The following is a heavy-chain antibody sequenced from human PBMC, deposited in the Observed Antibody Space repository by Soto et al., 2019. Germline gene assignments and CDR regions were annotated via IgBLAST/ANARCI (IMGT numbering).Heavy chain of an antibody. Sequence: QLQLQESGPGLVKPSEALSLTCAVSGGSISSSSYDWCWIRQPPGKGLEWIGSIYYSGSTYYNPSLKSRVTISIDKSKNQFSLKLSSLTAADMSVYYWARLEGLATISYYFDFWGQGTLVTVSS. V-gene: IGHV4-39*01. CDR3: ARLEGLATISYYFDF. D-gene: IGHD3-9*01. J-gene: IGHJ4*02. CDR2: IYYSGST. CDR1: GGSISSSSYD.